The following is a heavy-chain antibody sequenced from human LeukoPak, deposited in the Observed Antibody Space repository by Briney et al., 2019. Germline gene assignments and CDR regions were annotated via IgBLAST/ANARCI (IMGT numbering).Heavy chain of an antibody. CDR2: IYPGDSDT. J-gene: IGHJ4*02. Sequence: GESLKISCRGSGYSFISHWIGWVRQVPGKGLEWMGIIYPGDSDTRYSPAFEGQVTMSADKSITTAYLQWSSLKASDTAMYYCAIQWGSGGYDYWGQGTLVTVSS. CDR3: AIQWGSGGYDY. CDR1: GYSFISHW. V-gene: IGHV5-51*01. D-gene: IGHD1-26*01.